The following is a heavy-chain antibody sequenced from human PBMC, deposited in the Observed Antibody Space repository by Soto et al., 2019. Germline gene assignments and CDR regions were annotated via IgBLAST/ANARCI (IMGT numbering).Heavy chain of an antibody. J-gene: IGHJ6*02. CDR1: GFTFSSYA. V-gene: IGHV3-23*01. D-gene: IGHD3-3*01. CDR3: AKDPNYDFWSGYSAPYGMDV. Sequence: GGSLRLSCAASGFTFSSYAMSWVRQAPGKGLEWVSAIIGSGGSTYYADSVKGRFTISRDNSKNTLYLQMNSLRAEDTAVYYCAKDPNYDFWSGYSAPYGMDVWGQGTTVTVSS. CDR2: IIGSGGST.